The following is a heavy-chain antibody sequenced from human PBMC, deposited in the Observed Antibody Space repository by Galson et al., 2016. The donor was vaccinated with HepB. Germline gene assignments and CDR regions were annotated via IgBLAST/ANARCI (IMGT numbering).Heavy chain of an antibody. D-gene: IGHD3-9*01. CDR2: INPSSGST. CDR1: GYTFSNYY. CDR3: ARDRKSVDWLLYNGHFDS. V-gene: IGHV1-46*01. J-gene: IGHJ4*02. Sequence: SVKVSCKASGYTFSNYYMHWVRQAPGQELEWMGIINPSSGSTTYAQKFQGRVTMTRDTSASTVYMDLSSLRSEDTAVYYCARDRKSVDWLLYNGHFDSWGQGTLVTVSS.